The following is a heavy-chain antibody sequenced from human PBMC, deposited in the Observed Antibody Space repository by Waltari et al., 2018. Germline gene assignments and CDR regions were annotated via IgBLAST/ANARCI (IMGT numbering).Heavy chain of an antibody. CDR3: ARAPPLTFYYGSGSPYYFDF. CDR2: ILNSNTL. D-gene: IGHD3-10*01. V-gene: IGHV3-48*03. Sequence: EVQLVESGGGLVQPGGSMRLSCAACGLPFTSYPMHWLRQAPGKGLEWISYILNSNTLYYADSVNGRFTVSRDNAKSSLYLHMNSLRAEDTAVYYCARAPPLTFYYGSGSPYYFDFWGQGTLVTVSS. J-gene: IGHJ4*02. CDR1: GLPFTSYP.